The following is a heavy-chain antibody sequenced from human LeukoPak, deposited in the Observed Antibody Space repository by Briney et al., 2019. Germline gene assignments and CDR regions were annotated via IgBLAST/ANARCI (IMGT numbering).Heavy chain of an antibody. CDR3: AREGYDYVWGSPQILDY. Sequence: GGSLRLSCATSEFTFSSYAMSWVRQAPGKGLEWVSAISGSGGSTYYADSVKGRFTTSRDNSKNTLYLQMNSLRAEDTAVYYCAREGYDYVWGSPQILDYWGQGTLVTVSS. J-gene: IGHJ4*02. V-gene: IGHV3-23*01. CDR2: ISGSGGST. CDR1: EFTFSSYA. D-gene: IGHD3-16*01.